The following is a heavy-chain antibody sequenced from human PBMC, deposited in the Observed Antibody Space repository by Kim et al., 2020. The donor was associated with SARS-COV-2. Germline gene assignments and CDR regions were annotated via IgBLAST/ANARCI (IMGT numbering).Heavy chain of an antibody. J-gene: IGHJ3*02. CDR2: IKSKTDGGTT. CDR1: GFTFSDAW. CDR3: MTDLRTIAAAGI. Sequence: GGSLRLSCTASGFTFSDAWMSWVRQAPGRGLEWVGRIKSKTDGGTTDYAAPVKGRFTISRDDSKNTLYLQMNSLKTEDTAVYYCMTDLRTIAAAGIWGQGTMVTVSS. D-gene: IGHD6-13*01. V-gene: IGHV3-15*01.